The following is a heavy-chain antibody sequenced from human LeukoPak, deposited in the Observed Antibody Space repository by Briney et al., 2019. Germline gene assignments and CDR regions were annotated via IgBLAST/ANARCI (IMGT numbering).Heavy chain of an antibody. CDR3: ARASGGVGTYYDFWSGYYTDYFDY. CDR2: IYYSGST. J-gene: IGHJ4*02. D-gene: IGHD3-3*01. CDR1: GGSISSSSYY. V-gene: IGHV4-39*07. Sequence: SETLSLTCTVSGGSISSSSYYWGWIRQPPGKGLEWMGSIYYSGSTYYNPSLKSRVTISVDTSKNQFSLKLSSVTAADTAVYYCARASGGVGTYYDFWSGYYTDYFDYWGQGTLVTVSS.